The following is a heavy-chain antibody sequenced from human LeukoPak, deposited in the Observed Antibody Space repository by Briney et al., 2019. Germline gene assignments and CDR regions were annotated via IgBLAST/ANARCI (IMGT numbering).Heavy chain of an antibody. V-gene: IGHV6-1*01. CDR3: AREDCSSTSCSFDY. CDR2: TYYRSKWYS. Sequence: SQTLSLTCAISGDSVSDNSAAWNWIRQSPSRGLEWLGRTYYRSKWYSDYAVSVRSRITINPDTSKNQFSLKLSSVTAADTAVYYCAREDCSSTSCSFDYWGQGTLVTVSS. D-gene: IGHD2-2*01. CDR1: GDSVSDNSAA. J-gene: IGHJ4*02.